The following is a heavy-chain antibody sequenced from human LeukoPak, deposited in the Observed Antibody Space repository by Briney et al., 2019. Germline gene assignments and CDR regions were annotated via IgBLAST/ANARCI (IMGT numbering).Heavy chain of an antibody. J-gene: IGHJ3*01. CDR3: AKTDYDFAGV. CDR1: GFTFSSYG. D-gene: IGHD3-3*01. CDR2: IRYDGSNK. V-gene: IGHV3-30*02. Sequence: PGGSLRLSCAASGFTFSSYGMHWVRQAPGKGLEWVAFIRYDGSNKYCADSVKGRLTISRDNSKNTLYLQMNSLRAEDTAVYYCAKTDYDFAGVWGQGTMVTVSS.